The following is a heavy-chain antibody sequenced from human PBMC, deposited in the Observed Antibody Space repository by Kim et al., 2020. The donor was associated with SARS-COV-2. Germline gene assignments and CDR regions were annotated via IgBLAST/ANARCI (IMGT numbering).Heavy chain of an antibody. Sequence: ASVKVSCKTSGYGFTNNYLHWVRLAPGQGLEWMGMVYPNDGTTAYAQKFQGRVTMTSDTPTRTGYMELSSLTPEDTAVYHCARDLEGFDYWSQGTLVTV. CDR3: ARDLEGFDY. J-gene: IGHJ4*02. V-gene: IGHV1-46*01. CDR2: VYPNDGTT. CDR1: GYGFTNNY.